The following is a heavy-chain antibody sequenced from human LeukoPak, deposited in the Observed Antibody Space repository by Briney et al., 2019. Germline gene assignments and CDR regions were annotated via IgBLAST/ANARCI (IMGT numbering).Heavy chain of an antibody. CDR1: GFTFSSYG. CDR3: AKGTITFXXAYYXXY. J-gene: IGHJ4*02. CDR2: IWYDGSNK. V-gene: IGHV3-33*06. Sequence: GGSLRLSCAASGFTFSSYGMHWVRQAPGKGVEWVAVIWYDGSNKYYADSVKGRFTIYRDNSKNTVYLQMKRLRAEDRAVYSCAKGTITFXXAYYXXYWGQGTLVTVSS. D-gene: IGHD3-16*01.